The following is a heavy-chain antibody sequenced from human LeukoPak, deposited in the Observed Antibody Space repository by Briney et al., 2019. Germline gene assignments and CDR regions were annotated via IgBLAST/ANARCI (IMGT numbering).Heavy chain of an antibody. Sequence: SQTLSLTCTVSGGSISSGGYYWSWIRQPPGKGLEWIGYIYHSGSTNYNPSLKSRVTISVDTSKNQFSLKLSSVTAADTAVYYCARPRIAVAGTKDAFDIWGQGTMVTVSS. J-gene: IGHJ3*02. CDR2: IYHSGST. CDR1: GGSISSGGYY. CDR3: ARPRIAVAGTKDAFDI. D-gene: IGHD6-19*01. V-gene: IGHV4-30-2*01.